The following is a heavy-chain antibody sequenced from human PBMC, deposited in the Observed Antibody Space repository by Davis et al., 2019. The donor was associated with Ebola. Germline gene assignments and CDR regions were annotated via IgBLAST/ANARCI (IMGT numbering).Heavy chain of an antibody. CDR2: IYWDNDK. Sequence: SGPTLVKPKQTLTLTCTFSGFSLSSDGVGVGWIRQPPGKALERLAIIYWDNDKRYSPSLKNRLTITKDTSKNQVVLTMTNMSPVDTATYFCARRPYSGYNYVPWFDSWGQGTLVTVSS. CDR3: ARRPYSGYNYVPWFDS. CDR1: GFSLSSDGVG. J-gene: IGHJ5*01. V-gene: IGHV2-5*02. D-gene: IGHD5-12*01.